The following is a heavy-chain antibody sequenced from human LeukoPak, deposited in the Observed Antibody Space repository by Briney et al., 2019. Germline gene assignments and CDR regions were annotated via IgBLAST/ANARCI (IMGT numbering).Heavy chain of an antibody. D-gene: IGHD3-10*01. J-gene: IGHJ4*02. CDR2: MNPNSGNT. Sequence: ASEKVSCKPFGYIFTGYDINWVRQATGPPLEGMGWMNPNSGNTGYAQKFQGRGTMTRYPSISTAYMELSSLRSDDTAVYYCARGPFLVRGVIHFDYWGQGTLVTVSS. CDR3: ARGPFLVRGVIHFDY. V-gene: IGHV1-8*01. CDR1: GYIFTGYD.